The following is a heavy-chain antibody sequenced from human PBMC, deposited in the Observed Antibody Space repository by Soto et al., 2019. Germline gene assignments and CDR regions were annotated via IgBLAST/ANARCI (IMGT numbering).Heavy chain of an antibody. CDR2: INPDGRTI. J-gene: IGHJ4*02. CDR1: AFSFSTSW. D-gene: IGHD3-16*01. CDR3: AISQDRGGRTTFIY. Sequence: PGGSLRLSCAASAFSFSTSWMHWVRQAPGEGLVWVSRINPDGRTINYADSVKGRFTISRDNAENSLYLQMNSLRAEDTALYYCAISQDRGGRTTFIYWGQGTQVTVSS. V-gene: IGHV3-74*01.